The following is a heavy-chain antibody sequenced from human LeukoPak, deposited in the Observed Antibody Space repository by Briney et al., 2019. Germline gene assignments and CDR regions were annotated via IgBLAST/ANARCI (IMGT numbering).Heavy chain of an antibody. Sequence: PGGSLRLSCAASRFTFSSYGMHWVSQAPGKGLEWVAVIWYDGSNKYYADSVKGRFTISRDNSKNTLYLQMNSLRAEDTAVYYCARALRTNEFDYWGQGTLVTVSS. J-gene: IGHJ4*02. CDR1: RFTFSSYG. CDR2: IWYDGSNK. D-gene: IGHD1-1*01. V-gene: IGHV3-33*01. CDR3: ARALRTNEFDY.